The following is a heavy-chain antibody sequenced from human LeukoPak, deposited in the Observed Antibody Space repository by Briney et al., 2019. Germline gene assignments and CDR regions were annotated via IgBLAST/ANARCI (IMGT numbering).Heavy chain of an antibody. CDR1: GFTVSSNY. Sequence: GGSLRLSCVASGFTVSSNYMSWVRQAPGKGLEWVSVIYTGGTTYYADSVKGRFTISRDNSKNTLYLQMNSLRAEDTAVYYCAKDPTQYYYDSSGPTGYFDYWGQGTLVTVSS. CDR2: IYTGGTT. J-gene: IGHJ4*02. D-gene: IGHD3-22*01. CDR3: AKDPTQYYYDSSGPTGYFDY. V-gene: IGHV3-53*05.